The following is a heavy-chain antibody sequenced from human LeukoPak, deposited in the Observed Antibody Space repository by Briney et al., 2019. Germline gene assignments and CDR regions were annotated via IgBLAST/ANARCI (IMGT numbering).Heavy chain of an antibody. CDR2: INSDGSST. CDR1: GFTFSSYW. D-gene: IGHD6-13*01. Sequence: GGSLRLSCAASGFTFSSYWMHWVRQAPGKGPVWVSRINSDGSSTSYADSVKGRFTISRDNAKNTLYLQMNSLRAEDTAVYYCASGPGIAAALDPWGQGTLVTVSS. J-gene: IGHJ5*02. V-gene: IGHV3-74*01. CDR3: ASGPGIAAALDP.